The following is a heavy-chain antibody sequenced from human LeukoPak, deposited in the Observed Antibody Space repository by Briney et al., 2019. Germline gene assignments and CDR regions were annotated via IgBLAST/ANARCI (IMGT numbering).Heavy chain of an antibody. CDR1: GFTFDDYA. CDR2: ISWNSGSI. CDR3: AKDKLRGTMMLLYYFDY. Sequence: GRSLRLSCAASGFTFDDYAMHWVRQAPGKGLEWVSGISWNSGSIGYADSVKGRFTISRDNAKNSLYLQMNSVRAEDMALYYCAKDKLRGTMMLLYYFDYWGQGTLVTVSS. D-gene: IGHD3-10*01. J-gene: IGHJ4*02. V-gene: IGHV3-9*03.